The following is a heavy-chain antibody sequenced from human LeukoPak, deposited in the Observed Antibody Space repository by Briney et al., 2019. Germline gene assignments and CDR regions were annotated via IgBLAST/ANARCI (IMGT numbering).Heavy chain of an antibody. Sequence: ASVKVSCKASGYTFSNYALNWVRQAPGQGLVWMGWINTDTGKPTYAQGFTGRFVFSLDTSVSTAYLQISSLQAADTAVYYCARFPHPYCSSAGCPNWLDPWGQGTLVTVSS. CDR1: GYTFSNYA. CDR2: INTDTGKP. V-gene: IGHV7-4-1*02. D-gene: IGHD2-2*01. J-gene: IGHJ5*02. CDR3: ARFPHPYCSSAGCPNWLDP.